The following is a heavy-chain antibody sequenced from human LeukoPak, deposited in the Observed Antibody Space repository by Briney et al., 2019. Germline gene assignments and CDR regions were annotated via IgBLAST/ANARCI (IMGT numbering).Heavy chain of an antibody. CDR3: ARLEYYYDSSGSGYYGMDV. J-gene: IGHJ6*02. Sequence: SETLSLTCAVYGGSFSGYYWSWIRQPPGKGLEWIGEINHSGSTNYNPSLKSRVTISVDTSKNQFSLKLSSVTAADTAVYYCARLEYYYDSSGSGYYGMDVWGQGTTVTVS. D-gene: IGHD3-22*01. V-gene: IGHV4-34*01. CDR2: INHSGST. CDR1: GGSFSGYY.